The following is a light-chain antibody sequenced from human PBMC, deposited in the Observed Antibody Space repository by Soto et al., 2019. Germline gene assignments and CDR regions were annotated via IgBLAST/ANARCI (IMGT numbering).Light chain of an antibody. CDR2: WAS. CDR1: KSVFYRSNNNNY. Sequence: DILMTQSPDSLTVSLGERASINCRSSKSVFYRSNNNNYIAWYQQKPGQPPKLLIYWASTRESGIPDRFSGSGSGTDFTLTISSLQAEDVAVYDCQQYYSAPQTFGGGTKVEIK. V-gene: IGKV4-1*01. CDR3: QQYYSAPQT. J-gene: IGKJ4*01.